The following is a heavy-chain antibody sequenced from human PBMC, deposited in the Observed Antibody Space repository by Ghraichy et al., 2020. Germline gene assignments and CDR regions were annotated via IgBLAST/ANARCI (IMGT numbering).Heavy chain of an antibody. D-gene: IGHD3-10*01. Sequence: LSLTCAASDFIFSTYNMNWVRQAPGRGLEWVSYISSSSETIHYTDSVKGRFTVSRDNAKRSLYLQMNSLRVEDTAVYYCARGYGSGRNWFDPWGQGTLVTVSS. CDR1: DFIFSTYN. J-gene: IGHJ5*02. CDR3: ARGYGSGRNWFDP. V-gene: IGHV3-48*01. CDR2: ISSSSETI.